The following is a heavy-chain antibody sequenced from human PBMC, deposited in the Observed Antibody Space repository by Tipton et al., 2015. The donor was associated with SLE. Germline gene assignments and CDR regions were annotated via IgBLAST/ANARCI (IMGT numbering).Heavy chain of an antibody. CDR3: ARDGAGYCSSTSCYSTYYGMDV. J-gene: IGHJ6*02. V-gene: IGHV4-59*01. CDR2: IFYGGTA. D-gene: IGHD2-2*02. Sequence: TLSLTCTVSGAAISAYYWSWIRQPPGKGLEWIGYIFYGGTANNNPSLKSRVTISVDRSKNQFSLKLNSVTAADTAVYYCARDGAGYCSSTSCYSTYYGMDVWGQGTTVTVSS. CDR1: GAAISAYY.